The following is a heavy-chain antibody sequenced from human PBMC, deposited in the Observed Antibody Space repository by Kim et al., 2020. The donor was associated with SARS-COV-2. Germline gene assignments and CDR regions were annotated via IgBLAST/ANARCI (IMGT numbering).Heavy chain of an antibody. Sequence: ASVKVSCKASGYTFTSYGISWVRQAPGQGLEWMGWISAYNGNTNYAQKLQGRVTMTTDTSTSTAYMELRSLRSDDTAVYYCARIKQQLEGAYFGMDVWGQGTTVTVSS. D-gene: IGHD6-13*01. J-gene: IGHJ6*02. CDR2: ISAYNGNT. CDR1: GYTFTSYG. CDR3: ARIKQQLEGAYFGMDV. V-gene: IGHV1-18*01.